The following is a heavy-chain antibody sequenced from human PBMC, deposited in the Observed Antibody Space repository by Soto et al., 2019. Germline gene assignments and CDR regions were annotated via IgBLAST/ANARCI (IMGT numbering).Heavy chain of an antibody. J-gene: IGHJ3*02. CDR1: GGSISSYY. D-gene: IGHD3-3*01. V-gene: IGHV4-59*01. CDR2: IYYSGST. CDR3: ARGLITIFGVVWDAFDI. Sequence: TSETLSLTCTVSGGSISSYYWSWIRQPPGKGLEWIGYIYYSGSTNYNPSLKSRVTISVDTSKNQFSLKLSSVTAADTAVYYCARGLITIFGVVWDAFDIWGQGTMVTVSS.